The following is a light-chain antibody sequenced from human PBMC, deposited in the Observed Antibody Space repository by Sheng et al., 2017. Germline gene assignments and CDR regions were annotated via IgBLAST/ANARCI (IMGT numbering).Light chain of an antibody. CDR3: FSSDSSGNHWA. Sequence: SYELTQPPSVSVSPRQTARISCSGDALPKKYACWYQQQSGQAPVLVIYEDTRRPSGIPERFSGSSSGTVATLTISGAQVDDEADYYCFSSDSSGNHWAFGGGTKLTVL. J-gene: IGLJ2*01. V-gene: IGLV3-10*01. CDR2: EDT. CDR1: ALPKKY.